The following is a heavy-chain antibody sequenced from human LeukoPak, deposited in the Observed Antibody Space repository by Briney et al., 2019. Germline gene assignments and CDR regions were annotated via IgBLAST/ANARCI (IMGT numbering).Heavy chain of an antibody. J-gene: IGHJ4*02. V-gene: IGHV3-23*01. CDR3: VRGASHLAY. Sequence: QSGGSLRLSCAASGFTFQNFDMTWVRQDPGKGLEWVSSVSRSGAYAHYADSVKGRFTISRDNSNNTLFLQMKSLRGDDTAVYYCVRGASHLAYWGQGTLVTASS. CDR2: VSRSGAYA. CDR1: GFTFQNFD.